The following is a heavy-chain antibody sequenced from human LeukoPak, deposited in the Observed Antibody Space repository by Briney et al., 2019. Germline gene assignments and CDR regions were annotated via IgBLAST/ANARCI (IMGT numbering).Heavy chain of an antibody. CDR1: GFTFSSYE. J-gene: IGHJ6*02. CDR2: ISSSGSTI. CDR3: ARDRDILWFGEFQYYYGMDV. V-gene: IGHV3-48*03. Sequence: GGSLRLSCAASGFTFSSYEMNWVRQAPGKGLEWVSYISSSGSTIYYADSVKGRFTISRDNAKNSLYLQMNSLRAEDTAVYYYARDRDILWFGEFQYYYGMDVWGQGTTVTVSS. D-gene: IGHD3-10*01.